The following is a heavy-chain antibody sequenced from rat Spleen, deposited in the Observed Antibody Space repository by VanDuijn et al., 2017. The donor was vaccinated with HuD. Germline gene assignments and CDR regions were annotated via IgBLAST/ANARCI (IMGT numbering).Heavy chain of an antibody. CDR1: GFTFSNYD. CDR2: ISYDGSST. CDR3: ARHDNYGGSQFAY. Sequence: EVQLVESGGGLVQPGRSMKLSCAASGFTFSNYDMAWVRQAPKKGLEWVATISYDGSSTNYRYSVKGRFTISRDNAQSSLYLQMDSLRSEDTATYYCARHDNYGGSQFAYWGQGTLVTVSS. V-gene: IGHV5-7*01. D-gene: IGHD1-11*01. J-gene: IGHJ3*01.